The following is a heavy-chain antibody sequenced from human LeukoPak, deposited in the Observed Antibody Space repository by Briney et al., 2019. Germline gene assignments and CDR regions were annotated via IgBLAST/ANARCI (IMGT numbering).Heavy chain of an antibody. D-gene: IGHD2-15*01. V-gene: IGHV4-4*02. J-gene: IGHJ4*02. CDR3: ATYGPTSGGYTFEY. CDR1: GGSISSGYW. Sequence: SGTLSLTCAVSGGSISSGYWWSWVRQPPMKGLEWIGEIIDSGSTNYNPSLKGRITISLDKTKNQFSLNVNSVTAADTAVYYCATYGPTSGGYTFEYWGQGILVTVSS. CDR2: IIDSGST.